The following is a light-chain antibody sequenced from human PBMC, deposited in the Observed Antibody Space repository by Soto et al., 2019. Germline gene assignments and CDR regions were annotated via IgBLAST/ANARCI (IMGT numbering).Light chain of an antibody. J-gene: IGLJ1*01. Sequence: QSVLTQPASVSGSPGQSITISCTGTSSDIGGYNMVSWYQQHPRKAPKLMIYEVTNRPSGISDRFSASKSGNTASLTISGPQAEDEGDYYCSSYTRAKTYVFGTGTKVTVL. V-gene: IGLV2-14*01. CDR2: EVT. CDR3: SSYTRAKTYV. CDR1: SSDIGGYNM.